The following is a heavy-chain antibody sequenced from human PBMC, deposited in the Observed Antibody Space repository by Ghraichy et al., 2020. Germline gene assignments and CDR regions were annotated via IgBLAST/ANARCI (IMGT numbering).Heavy chain of an antibody. V-gene: IGHV4-31*03. D-gene: IGHD3-10*01. CDR3: AREALLWFGEFGNWFDP. J-gene: IGHJ5*02. CDR1: GGSISSGGYY. Sequence: SETLSLTCTVSGGSISSGGYYWSWIRQHPGKGLEWIGYIYYSGSTYYNPSLKSRVTISVDTSKNQFSLKLSSVTAADTAVYYCAREALLWFGEFGNWFDPWGQGTLVTVSS. CDR2: IYYSGST.